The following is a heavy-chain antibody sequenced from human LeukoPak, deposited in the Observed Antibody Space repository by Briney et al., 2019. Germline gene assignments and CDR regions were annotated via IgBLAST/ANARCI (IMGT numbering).Heavy chain of an antibody. CDR1: GGSIRNYY. D-gene: IGHD6-13*01. CDR2: IYYSGST. J-gene: IGHJ2*01. CDR3: ARVYYSSSYDYWYFDL. Sequence: SETLSLTCTVSGGSIRNYYWSWIRQPPGKGLEWIGYIYYSGSTNYNPSLKSRVTISVDTSKNQFSLKLSSVTAADTAAYYCARVYYSSSYDYWYFDLWGRGTLVTVSS. V-gene: IGHV4-59*01.